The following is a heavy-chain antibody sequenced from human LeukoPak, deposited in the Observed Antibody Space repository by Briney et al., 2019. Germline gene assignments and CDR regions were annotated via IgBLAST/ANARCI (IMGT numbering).Heavy chain of an antibody. CDR2: INHSGST. Sequence: SETLSLTCTVSGGSISSGDFYWSWIRQPPGKGLEWIGEINHSGSTNYNPSLKSRVTISVDTSKNQFSLKLSSVTAADTAVYYCNDARGQGMFYYYYYYMDVWGKGTTVTVSS. V-gene: IGHV4-30-4*08. CDR1: GGSISSGDFY. J-gene: IGHJ6*03. CDR3: NDARGQGMFYYYYYYMDV. D-gene: IGHD1-1*01.